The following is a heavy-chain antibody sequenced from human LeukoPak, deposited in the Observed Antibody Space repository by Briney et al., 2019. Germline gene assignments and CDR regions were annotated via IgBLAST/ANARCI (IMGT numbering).Heavy chain of an antibody. D-gene: IGHD2-21*02. CDR3: ARDGAGGDCYNDY. Sequence: PGGSLRLSCAASGFTFSSYAMSWVRQAPGKGLEWVSAISGSGGSTYYADSVKGRFTISRDNSKNTLYLQMNSLRAEDTAVYYCARDGAGGDCYNDYWGQGTLVTVSS. V-gene: IGHV3-23*01. CDR2: ISGSGGST. CDR1: GFTFSSYA. J-gene: IGHJ4*02.